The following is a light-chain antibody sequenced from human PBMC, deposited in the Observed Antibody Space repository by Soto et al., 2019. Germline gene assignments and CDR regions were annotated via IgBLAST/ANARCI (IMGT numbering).Light chain of an antibody. Sequence: QSALTQPASVSGSPGQSITISCTGTSSDVGGYNYVSWYQQHPGKAPKLMIYDVSNRPSGVSNRFSGSKSGNTASLTISGLQAEDETDYSCSSYTSSSTYVFRTGTKVPVL. CDR2: DVS. CDR1: SSDVGGYNY. CDR3: SSYTSSSTYV. J-gene: IGLJ1*01. V-gene: IGLV2-14*01.